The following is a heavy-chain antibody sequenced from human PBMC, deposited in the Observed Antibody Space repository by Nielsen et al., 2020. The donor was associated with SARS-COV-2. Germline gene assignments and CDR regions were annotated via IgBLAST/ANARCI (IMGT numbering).Heavy chain of an antibody. Sequence: GESLKISCKGSGYSFTSYWIGRVRQMPGKGLEWMGIIYPGDSDTRYSPSFQGQVTISADKSISTAYLQWSSLKASDTAMYYCASSSYGSGTPYYYGMDVWGQGTTVTVSS. V-gene: IGHV5-51*01. CDR1: GYSFTSYW. CDR3: ASSSYGSGTPYYYGMDV. D-gene: IGHD3-10*01. J-gene: IGHJ6*02. CDR2: IYPGDSDT.